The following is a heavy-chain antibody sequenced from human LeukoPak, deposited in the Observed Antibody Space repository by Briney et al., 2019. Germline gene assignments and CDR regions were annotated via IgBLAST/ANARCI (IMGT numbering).Heavy chain of an antibody. V-gene: IGHV3-7*01. Sequence: GGSLRLSCAASGFTFSSYWMSWVRQAPGKGLEWVANIKQDGSEKYYVDSVKGRFTISRDNAKNSLYLQMNSLRAEDTAVYYCARDRTGTTGAGDYYMDVWGKGTTVTVSS. CDR3: ARDRTGTTGAGDYYMDV. J-gene: IGHJ6*03. D-gene: IGHD1-7*01. CDR2: IKQDGSEK. CDR1: GFTFSSYW.